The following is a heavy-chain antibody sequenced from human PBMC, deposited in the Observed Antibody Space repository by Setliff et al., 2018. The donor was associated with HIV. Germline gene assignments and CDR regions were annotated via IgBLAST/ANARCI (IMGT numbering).Heavy chain of an antibody. D-gene: IGHD3-3*01. V-gene: IGHV3-21*01. Sequence: GGSLRLSCAASGFTFSSYSMNWVRQAPGKGLEWVSSISSSSSYIYYADSVKGRFTISRDNAKNSLYLQMNSLRAEDTAVYYCARPVYGFYSRGYWGQGTLVTVSS. CDR3: ARPVYGFYSRGY. CDR2: ISSSSSYI. CDR1: GFTFSSYS. J-gene: IGHJ4*02.